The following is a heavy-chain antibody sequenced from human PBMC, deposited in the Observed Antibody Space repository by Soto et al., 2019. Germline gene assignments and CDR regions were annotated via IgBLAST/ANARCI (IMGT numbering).Heavy chain of an antibody. Sequence: EVQLVESGGGLVKPGGSLRLSGAASGFTFSSYSMNWVRQAPGKGLEWVSYISSSSSYIYYADSVKGRFTISRDNAKNSLYLQMNSLRAEDTAVYYCARDQNVGLYYYYYGMDVLGQGTTVTVSS. V-gene: IGHV3-21*01. CDR1: GFTFSSYS. J-gene: IGHJ6*02. CDR3: ARDQNVGLYYYYYGMDV. CDR2: ISSSSSYI.